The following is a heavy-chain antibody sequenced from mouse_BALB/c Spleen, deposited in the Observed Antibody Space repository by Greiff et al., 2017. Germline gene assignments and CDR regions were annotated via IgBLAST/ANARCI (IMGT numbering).Heavy chain of an antibody. CDR2: IWAGGST. CDR1: GFSLTSYG. Sequence: QVHVKQSGPGLVAPSQSLSITCTVSGFSLTSYGVHWVRQPPGKGLEWLGVIWAGGSTNYNSALMSRLSISKDNSKSQVFLKMNSLQTDDTAMYYCARNPFTTATGNYFDYWGQGTTLTVSS. V-gene: IGHV2-9*02. J-gene: IGHJ2*01. D-gene: IGHD1-2*01. CDR3: ARNPFTTATGNYFDY.